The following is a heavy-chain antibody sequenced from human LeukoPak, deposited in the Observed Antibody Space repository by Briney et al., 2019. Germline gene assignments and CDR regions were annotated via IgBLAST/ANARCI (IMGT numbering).Heavy chain of an antibody. CDR2: IKLDGSEN. Sequence: PGGSVRLSCAASGFTFSSYWMSWVRQAPGKGLEWVANIKLDGSENNYVGSVKGRFTISRDNAKNSLYLQMNSLRADDTAVYYCARESPFGGYWGQGTLVTVSS. CDR1: GFTFSSYW. J-gene: IGHJ4*02. D-gene: IGHD3-16*01. CDR3: ARESPFGGY. V-gene: IGHV3-7*03.